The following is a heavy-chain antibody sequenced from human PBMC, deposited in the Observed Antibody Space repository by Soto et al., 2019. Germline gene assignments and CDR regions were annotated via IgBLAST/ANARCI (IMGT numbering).Heavy chain of an antibody. CDR1: GGSISSSSYY. CDR3: ARPYYDFWSGYYGTYYYYYMGV. V-gene: IGHV4-39*01. CDR2: IYYSGST. Sequence: PSETLSLTCTVSGGSISSSSYYWGWIRQPPGKGLEWIGSIYYSGSTYYNPSLKSRVTISVDTSKNQFSLKLSSVTAADTAVYYCARPYYDFWSGYYGTYYYYYMGVWGKGTTVTVSS. D-gene: IGHD3-3*01. J-gene: IGHJ6*03.